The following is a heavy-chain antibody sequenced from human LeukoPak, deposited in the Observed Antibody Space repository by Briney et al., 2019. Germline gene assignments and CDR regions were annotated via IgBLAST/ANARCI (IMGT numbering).Heavy chain of an antibody. Sequence: PSETLSLTCAVYGGSFSGYYWSWIRQPPGKGLEWIGEINHSGSTNYNPSLKSRVTISVDTSKNQFSLKLSSVTAADTAVYYCATAILGYTLHYFDYWGQGTLVTVSS. CDR3: ATAILGYTLHYFDY. CDR1: GGSFSGYY. V-gene: IGHV4-34*01. CDR2: INHSGST. D-gene: IGHD3-9*01. J-gene: IGHJ4*02.